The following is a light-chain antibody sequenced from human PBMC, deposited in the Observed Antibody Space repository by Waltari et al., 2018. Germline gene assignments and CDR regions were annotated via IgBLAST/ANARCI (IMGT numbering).Light chain of an antibody. CDR3: SSQSSNDVVL. J-gene: IGLJ2*01. Sequence: QSVLTQPASVSGSPGQSVTIFCAGTSNDVGGYNSVSWYQEHPGQAPRVIIYDVSDRPSGVSGRFSGSKSGNTASLTISGLQAEDEADYYCSSQSSNDVVLFGGGTKLTVL. CDR1: SNDVGGYNS. CDR2: DVS. V-gene: IGLV2-14*01.